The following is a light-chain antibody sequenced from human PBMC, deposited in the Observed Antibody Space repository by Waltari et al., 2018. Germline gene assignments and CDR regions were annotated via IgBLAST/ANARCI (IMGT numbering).Light chain of an antibody. J-gene: IGLJ1*01. V-gene: IGLV2-14*01. CDR1: SSDVGGYNY. CDR3: SSYTSSSTLV. CDR2: DVS. Sequence: QSALTQPASVSGSPGQSITISCTGTSSDVGGYNYVSWYQQHPGKAPKPMIYDVSNRPSGVSNRFSGYKSGNTASLTISGLQAEDEADYYCSSYTSSSTLVFGTGTKVTVL.